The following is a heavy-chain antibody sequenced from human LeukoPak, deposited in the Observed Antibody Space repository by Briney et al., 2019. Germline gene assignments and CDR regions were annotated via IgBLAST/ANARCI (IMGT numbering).Heavy chain of an antibody. CDR1: GGSISGNSYY. J-gene: IGHJ4*02. Sequence: SETLSLTCTVSGGSISGNSYYWAWIRQPPGKGLELIASIHYSGRTNYSPTLQSRVSISVDMSQNQFSLKVNSVTAADTAVYYCATHRTNNYGSGQPFDFWGQGTLVTVSS. V-gene: IGHV4-39*01. D-gene: IGHD3-10*01. CDR2: IHYSGRT. CDR3: ATHRTNNYGSGQPFDF.